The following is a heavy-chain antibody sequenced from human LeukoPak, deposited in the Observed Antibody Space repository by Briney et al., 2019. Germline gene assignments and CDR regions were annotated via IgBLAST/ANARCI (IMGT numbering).Heavy chain of an antibody. J-gene: IGHJ3*01. CDR2: ISNSGGHN. CDR3: ARDSINGVVFDV. CDR1: GFTFSSHS. D-gene: IGHD1-20*01. V-gene: IGHV3-21*01. Sequence: GRCLRLSCEASGFTFSSHSTNWVRHAPGEGLEWVSSISNSGGHNYSADSVKGRFTISRDNSQRTLYLQMNSLRVEDTAVYYCARDSINGVVFDVWGQGTMVTVSS.